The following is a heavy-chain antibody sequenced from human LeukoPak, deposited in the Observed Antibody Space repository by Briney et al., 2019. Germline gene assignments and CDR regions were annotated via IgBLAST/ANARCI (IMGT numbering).Heavy chain of an antibody. Sequence: PSQTLSLTCTVSGGSISSGGYFWSWSRQPPGKGLEWIGYIYYSGSTNYNPSLKSRVTISVDTSKNQFSLKLSSVTAADTAVYYCARGNKGSAAGGYWGQGTLVTVSS. V-gene: IGHV4-61*08. D-gene: IGHD6-25*01. J-gene: IGHJ4*02. CDR1: GGSISSGGYF. CDR3: ARGNKGSAAGGY. CDR2: IYYSGST.